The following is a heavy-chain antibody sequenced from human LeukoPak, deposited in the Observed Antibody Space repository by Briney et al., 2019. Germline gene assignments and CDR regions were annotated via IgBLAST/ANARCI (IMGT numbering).Heavy chain of an antibody. Sequence: GGSLRLSCAASGFTFSRSWMSWVRQAPGKGLEWVASIKQDGSEKFYVDSVKGRFTISRDNAKNSLFLQINSLRAEDTAVYYCATGGGAYWGQGTLVTVSS. CDR1: GFTFSRSW. J-gene: IGHJ4*02. D-gene: IGHD3-10*01. CDR3: ATGGGAY. V-gene: IGHV3-7*01. CDR2: IKQDGSEK.